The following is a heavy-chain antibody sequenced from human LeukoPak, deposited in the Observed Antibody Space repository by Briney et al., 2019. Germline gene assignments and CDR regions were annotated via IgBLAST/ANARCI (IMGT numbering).Heavy chain of an antibody. CDR3: ARLRIAVAGTPNWFDP. CDR2: IYYSGST. D-gene: IGHD6-19*01. J-gene: IGHJ5*02. V-gene: IGHV4-39*01. CDR1: GGSSRSVSFY. Sequence: LFLTWCDSGGSSRSVSFYGGRIRKQKGKGLKWIGSIYYSGSTYYNPSLKSRVTISVDTSKNQFSLKLSSVTAADTAVYYCARLRIAVAGTPNWFDPWGQGTLVTVSS.